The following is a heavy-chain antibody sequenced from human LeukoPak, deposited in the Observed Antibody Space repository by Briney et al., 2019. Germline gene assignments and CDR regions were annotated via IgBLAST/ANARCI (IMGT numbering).Heavy chain of an antibody. Sequence: PSETLSLTCAVYGGSFSGYYWSWIRQPPGKGLEWIGEINHSGSTNYNPSLKSRVTISVDTSKNQFSLKLSSGTAADTAVYHCARDRPGSSNAMDAFDIWGQGTMVTVSS. CDR3: ARDRPGSSNAMDAFDI. J-gene: IGHJ3*02. V-gene: IGHV4-34*01. CDR2: INHSGST. CDR1: GGSFSGYY. D-gene: IGHD2-2*01.